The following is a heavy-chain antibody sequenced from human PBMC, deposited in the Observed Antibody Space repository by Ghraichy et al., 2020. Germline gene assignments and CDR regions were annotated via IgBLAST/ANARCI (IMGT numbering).Heavy chain of an antibody. CDR2: IWHDGVKK. Sequence: GGSLRLSRSASGFTFSSYGMHWVRQAPGKGLEWVAVIWHDGVKKYYADSVKGRFTISRDNSMNTLYLQMNSLRAEDTAVYYCAREEPSLYYYYGLDVWGQGTTVTVSS. J-gene: IGHJ6*02. CDR3: AREEPSLYYYYGLDV. CDR1: GFTFSSYG. V-gene: IGHV3-33*01.